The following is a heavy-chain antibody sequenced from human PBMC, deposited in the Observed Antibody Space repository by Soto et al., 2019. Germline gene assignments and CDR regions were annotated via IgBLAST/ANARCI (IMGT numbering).Heavy chain of an antibody. CDR2: ITWNSRVL. J-gene: IGHJ4*02. D-gene: IGHD3-3*01. Sequence: GGSLRLSCAGTGLNFDDFAMHWVRQAPGKGLEWVSGITWNSRVLAYADSVKGRFTISRDNARNSLYLQMDSLRDEDTALYYCAKGRYDFWSPYYFDSWGQGTLVTVSS. CDR1: GLNFDDFA. CDR3: AKGRYDFWSPYYFDS. V-gene: IGHV3-9*01.